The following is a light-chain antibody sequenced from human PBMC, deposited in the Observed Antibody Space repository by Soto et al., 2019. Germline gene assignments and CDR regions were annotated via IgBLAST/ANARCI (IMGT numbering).Light chain of an antibody. Sequence: QSVLTQPPSASGSPGQSVTISCTGSNSDVGGYNYVSWYQQYPGKAPKLIIYEVSQRPSGVPDRFSGSKSGNTASLTVFGLQAEDEADYFCGLYAGSNNFVFGSGPKVTV. CDR1: NSDVGGYNY. V-gene: IGLV2-8*01. CDR2: EVS. CDR3: GLYAGSNNFV. J-gene: IGLJ1*01.